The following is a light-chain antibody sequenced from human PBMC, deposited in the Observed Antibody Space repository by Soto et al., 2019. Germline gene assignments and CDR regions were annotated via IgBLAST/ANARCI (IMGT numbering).Light chain of an antibody. J-gene: IGKJ4*01. V-gene: IGKV1-39*01. CDR1: QNIGNY. CDR2: GAS. CDR3: QQSFDSLLLT. Sequence: DIQMTQSPSSLSASVGDRVTITCRASQNIGNYLNWYQHKPGRAPKLLIFGASRLQSGVPSRFSGSGSGADVTLTISSLQPDDFATYYCQQSFDSLLLTFGGGTEVAIK.